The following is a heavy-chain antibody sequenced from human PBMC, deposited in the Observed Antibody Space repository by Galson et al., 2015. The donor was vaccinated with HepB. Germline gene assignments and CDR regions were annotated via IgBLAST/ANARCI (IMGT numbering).Heavy chain of an antibody. J-gene: IGHJ2*01. CDR2: IGTAGDT. V-gene: IGHV3-13*01. CDR3: ARARGYSYGPSEYFDL. D-gene: IGHD5-18*01. CDR1: GFTFSSYD. Sequence: SQRLSCAASGFTFSSYDMHWVRQATGKGLEWVSAIGTAGDTYYPGSVKGRFTISRENAKNSLYLQMNSLRAGDTAVYYCARARGYSYGPSEYFDLWGRGTLVTVSS.